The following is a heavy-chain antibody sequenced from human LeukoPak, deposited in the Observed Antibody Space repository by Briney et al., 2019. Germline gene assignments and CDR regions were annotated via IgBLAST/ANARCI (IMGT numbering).Heavy chain of an antibody. CDR1: GGTFSSYA. V-gene: IGHV1-69*04. Sequence: ASVKVSCKASGGTFSSYAISWVRQAPGQGLEWMGRIIPILGIANYAQKFQGRVTITADKSTSTAYMELSSLRSEDTAVYYCARGVVADAYGMDVWGQGTTVTVSS. CDR3: ARGVVADAYGMDV. CDR2: IIPILGIA. J-gene: IGHJ6*02. D-gene: IGHD6-19*01.